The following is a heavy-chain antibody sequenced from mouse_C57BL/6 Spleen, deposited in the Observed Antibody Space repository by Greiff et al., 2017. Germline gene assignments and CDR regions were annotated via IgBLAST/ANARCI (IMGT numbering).Heavy chain of an antibody. CDR3: ARPSQLGYAMDY. Sequence: VQLQQSGPELVKPRASVKISCKASGYTFTDYYMNWVKQSHGKSLEWIGDINPNNGGTSYNQKFKGKATLTVDKSSSTAYMELRSLTSEDSAVYYCARPSQLGYAMDYWGQGTSVTVSS. D-gene: IGHD4-1*02. CDR1: GYTFTDYY. J-gene: IGHJ4*01. CDR2: INPNNGGT. V-gene: IGHV1-26*01.